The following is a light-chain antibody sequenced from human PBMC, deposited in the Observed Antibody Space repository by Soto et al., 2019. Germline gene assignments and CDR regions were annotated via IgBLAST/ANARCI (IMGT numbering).Light chain of an antibody. J-gene: IGLJ3*02. Sequence: QSALTQPRSVSGSPGQSVTISCTGTSSDVGGYNSVSWYQQYPGKASKLMIYDVSKQHSGVPDRFSGSKSGNAASLTISVLQAEEEADYYCCSYAGTYTWVFGGGTKLTVL. CDR2: DVS. CDR1: SSDVGGYNS. V-gene: IGLV2-11*01. CDR3: CSYAGTYTWV.